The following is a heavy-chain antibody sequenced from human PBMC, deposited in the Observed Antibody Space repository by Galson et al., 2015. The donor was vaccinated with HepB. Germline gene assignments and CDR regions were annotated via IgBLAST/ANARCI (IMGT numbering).Heavy chain of an antibody. CDR2: IYPNTGGT. V-gene: IGHV1-2*02. Sequence: SVKVSCKASGYTFTDYCLHWVRQAPGQGLEWMGWIYPNTGGTNYAQKFQGGVIMTRDTSISTAYMELNTLTSDDTAVYYCTSGPSTSDDAFDVWGQGTMVTVSS. CDR3: TSGPSTSDDAFDV. J-gene: IGHJ3*01. CDR1: GYTFTDYC. D-gene: IGHD1-26*01.